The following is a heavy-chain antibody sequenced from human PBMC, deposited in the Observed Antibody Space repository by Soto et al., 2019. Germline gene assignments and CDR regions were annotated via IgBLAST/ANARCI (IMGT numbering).Heavy chain of an antibody. J-gene: IGHJ4*02. V-gene: IGHV3-23*01. D-gene: IGHD5-18*01. CDR2: ISGSGGST. CDR3: AKARRGYSYGLEVDY. Sequence: GGSLRLSCAASGFTFSSYAMSWVRQAPGKGLEWASAISGSGGSTYYADSVKGRFTISRDNSKNTLYLQMNSLRAEDTAVYYCAKARRGYSYGLEVDYWGQGTLVTVSS. CDR1: GFTFSSYA.